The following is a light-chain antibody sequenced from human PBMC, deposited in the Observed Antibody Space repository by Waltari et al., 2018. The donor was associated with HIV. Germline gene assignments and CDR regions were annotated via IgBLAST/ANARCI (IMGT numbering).Light chain of an antibody. CDR3: QAWDSTSYVV. CDR2: QDN. Sequence: SYELTQPPSVSVSPGQTAIIPCSGDKLGHKSVSWYQQRPGQSPLLVIYQDNKRPSGIPERFSGSNSGNTATLTIRGTQAMDEADYYCQAWDSTSYVVFGGGTKLTVL. CDR1: KLGHKS. V-gene: IGLV3-1*01. J-gene: IGLJ2*01.